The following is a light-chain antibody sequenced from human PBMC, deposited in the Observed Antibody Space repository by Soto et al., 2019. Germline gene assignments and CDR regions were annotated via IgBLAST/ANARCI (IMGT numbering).Light chain of an antibody. CDR2: ADD. CDR3: QSYDSSNVV. CDR1: SGSIASNY. J-gene: IGLJ2*01. Sequence: NFMLTQPHSVSESPGKTVTISCTGSSGSIASNYVQWYQQRPGSAPTTVIYADDQRPSGVPDRFSGSIDSSSNSASLTISGLRTEDEADYYCQSYDSSNVVFGGGTKHTVL. V-gene: IGLV6-57*02.